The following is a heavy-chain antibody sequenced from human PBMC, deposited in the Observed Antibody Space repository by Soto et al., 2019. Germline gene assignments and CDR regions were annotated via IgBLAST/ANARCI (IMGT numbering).Heavy chain of an antibody. V-gene: IGHV1-2*02. J-gene: IGHJ4*02. CDR2: INPITGGT. CDR1: GYTFTSYY. D-gene: IGHD3-22*01. CDR3: ARNYYDSSDRDYLDY. Sequence: ASVKVACKASGYTFTSYYIHWVRQAPGQGLEWMGWINPITGGTNYAPKFQGRVTMTRDTSITTAYMELSRLRSDDTAVYYCARNYYDSSDRDYLDYWGQGTPVTVSS.